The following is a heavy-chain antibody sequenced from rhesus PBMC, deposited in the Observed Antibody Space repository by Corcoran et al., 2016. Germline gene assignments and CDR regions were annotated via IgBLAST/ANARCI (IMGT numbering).Heavy chain of an antibody. J-gene: IGHJ4*01. V-gene: IGHV3S42*01. CDR1: GFSFSTYW. Sequence: EVQLVESGGGLAEPGGSLRLSCAASGFSFSTYWMNWVRRTPGKGMEWISCMSRGEGTKYYADSVRGRFTNARDNSKNTLFLQMNSLRAEDTAVYYCAKGAGLTLDCWGQGVLVTVSS. CDR3: AKGAGLTLDC. D-gene: IGHD6-31*01. CDR2: MSRGEGTK.